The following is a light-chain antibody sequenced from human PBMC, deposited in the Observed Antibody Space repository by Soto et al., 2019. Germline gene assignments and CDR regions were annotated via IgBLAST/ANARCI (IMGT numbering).Light chain of an antibody. CDR3: EQYGSSPRT. Sequence: DIQMTQSPSALSASVGDRVTIAFRASQSISSYLNWYQQKPGKAPKLLIYAASSLQSGVPSRFSGSGSGTDFTLTISRLEPEDFAVYYCEQYGSSPRTFGQGTKVDIK. J-gene: IGKJ1*01. V-gene: IGKV1-39*01. CDR2: AAS. CDR1: QSISSY.